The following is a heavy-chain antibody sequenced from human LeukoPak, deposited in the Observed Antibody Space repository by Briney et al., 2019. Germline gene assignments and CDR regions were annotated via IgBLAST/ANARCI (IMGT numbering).Heavy chain of an antibody. Sequence: GGSLRLSCAASGFTVSSKYMSWVRQAPGRGLEWVSVIYSGGGTSYADSVKGRFTIFRDTSKNTLYLQMNSLRADDTAVYYCACSGPYSNGGVMNDHWGQGTLVPVSS. CDR3: ACSGPYSNGGVMNDH. D-gene: IGHD6-19*01. J-gene: IGHJ4*02. CDR2: IYSGGGT. V-gene: IGHV3-66*01. CDR1: GFTVSSKY.